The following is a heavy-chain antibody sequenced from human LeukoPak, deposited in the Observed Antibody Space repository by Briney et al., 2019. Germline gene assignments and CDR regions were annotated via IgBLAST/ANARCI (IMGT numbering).Heavy chain of an antibody. CDR1: GGSFSGYY. V-gene: IGHV4-34*01. Sequence: PPETLSLTRAVYGGSFSGYYGSWLRQPPGKGLEWIGEINHSGSTNYNPSLKSPVTISVDTSKNQFSLKLSSVTAADTAVYFCARGEQWLVTSWGQGTLVTVSS. CDR3: ARGEQWLVTS. J-gene: IGHJ4*02. D-gene: IGHD6-19*01. CDR2: INHSGST.